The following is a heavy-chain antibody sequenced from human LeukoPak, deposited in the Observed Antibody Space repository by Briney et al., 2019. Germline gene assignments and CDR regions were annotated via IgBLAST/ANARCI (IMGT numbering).Heavy chain of an antibody. CDR1: GYTFTGFY. J-gene: IGHJ3*02. CDR3: ARELFPTYYYDSSGYHRSGAFDI. V-gene: IGHV1-46*01. D-gene: IGHD3-22*01. Sequence: ASVKVSCKASGYTFTGFYIHWVRQAPGQGLEWMGWINPSGGSTSYAQKFQGRVTMTRDMSTSTVYMELSSLRSEDTAVYYCARELFPTYYYDSSGYHRSGAFDIWGQGTMVTVSS. CDR2: INPSGGST.